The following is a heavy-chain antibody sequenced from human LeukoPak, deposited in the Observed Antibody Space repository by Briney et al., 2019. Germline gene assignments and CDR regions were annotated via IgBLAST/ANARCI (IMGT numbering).Heavy chain of an antibody. V-gene: IGHV3-21*01. J-gene: IGHJ4*02. Sequence: GGSLRLSCAASGFTFSSYSMNWVRQAPGKGLEWASSISSSSSYIYYADSVKGRFTISRDNAKNSLYLQMNSLRAEDTAVYYCARNWNYVSPFDYWGQGTLVTVSS. CDR1: GFTFSSYS. CDR2: ISSSSSYI. CDR3: ARNWNYVSPFDY. D-gene: IGHD1-7*01.